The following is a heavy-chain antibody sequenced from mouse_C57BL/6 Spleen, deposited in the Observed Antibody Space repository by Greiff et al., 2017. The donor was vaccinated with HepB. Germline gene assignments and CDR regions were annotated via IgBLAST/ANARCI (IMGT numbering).Heavy chain of an antibody. CDR1: GYTFTSYW. CDR3: STALEGY. D-gene: IGHD1-2*01. Sequence: QVQLQQPGAELVRPGTSVKLSCKASGYTFTSYWMHWVKQRPGQGLEWIGVIDPSDSYTNYNQKFKGKATLTVDTSSSTAYMQLSSLTSEDSAVYYCSTALEGYWGQGTTLTVSS. J-gene: IGHJ2*01. V-gene: IGHV1-59*01. CDR2: IDPSDSYT.